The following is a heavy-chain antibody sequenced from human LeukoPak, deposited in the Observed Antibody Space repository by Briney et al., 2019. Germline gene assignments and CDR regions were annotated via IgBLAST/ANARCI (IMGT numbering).Heavy chain of an antibody. Sequence: SVKVSCKASGGTFSSYAISWVRQAPGQGLEWMGGIIPIFGTANYAQKFQGRVTITADESPSTAYMELSSLRSEDTAVYYCARGIFPEDFWSGLGVEYYYYYYGMDVWGQGTTVTVSS. V-gene: IGHV1-69*13. CDR2: IIPIFGTA. CDR3: ARGIFPEDFWSGLGVEYYYYYYGMDV. CDR1: GGTFSSYA. D-gene: IGHD3-3*01. J-gene: IGHJ6*02.